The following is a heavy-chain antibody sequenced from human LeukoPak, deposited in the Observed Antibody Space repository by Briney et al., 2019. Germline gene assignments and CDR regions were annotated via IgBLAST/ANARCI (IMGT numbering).Heavy chain of an antibody. V-gene: IGHV3-30*18. J-gene: IGHJ4*02. CDR1: GFTFSSYG. Sequence: GGSLRLSCAASGFTFSSYGMHWVRQAPGKGLEWVAVISYDGSNKYYADSVKGRFTISRDNSKNTLYLQMNSLRAEDTAVYYCAKDSYDILTGGPIDYWGQGTLVTVSS. CDR2: ISYDGSNK. CDR3: AKDSYDILTGGPIDY. D-gene: IGHD3-9*01.